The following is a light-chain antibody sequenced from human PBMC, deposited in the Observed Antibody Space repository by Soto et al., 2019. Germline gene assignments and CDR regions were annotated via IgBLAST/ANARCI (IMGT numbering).Light chain of an antibody. V-gene: IGKV1-5*03. Sequence: DIQMTQSPSTLSASVGDRVTITCRASQSISSWLAWYQQKPGQAPKLLIYKASTLQSGVPSRFSGSGSGTEFTLVISSLQPDDSATYYCQQYNDNWTFGQGTKVDIK. CDR1: QSISSW. CDR2: KAS. J-gene: IGKJ1*01. CDR3: QQYNDNWT.